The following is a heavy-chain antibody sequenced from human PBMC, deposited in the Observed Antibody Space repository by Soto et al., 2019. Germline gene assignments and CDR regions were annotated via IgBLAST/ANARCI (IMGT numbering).Heavy chain of an antibody. D-gene: IGHD5-18*01. CDR1: GGSFSGYY. CDR3: ARESGYSYGYLYYYYGMDV. CDR2: INHSGST. J-gene: IGHJ6*02. V-gene: IGHV4-34*01. Sequence: ETLSLTCAVYGGSFSGYYWSWIRQPPGKGLEWIGEINHSGSTNYNPSLKSRVTISVDTSKNQFSLKLSSVTAADTAVYYCARESGYSYGYLYYYYGMDVWGQGTTVTVSS.